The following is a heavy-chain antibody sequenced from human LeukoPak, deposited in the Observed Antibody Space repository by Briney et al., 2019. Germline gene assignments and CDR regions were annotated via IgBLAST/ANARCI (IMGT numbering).Heavy chain of an antibody. J-gene: IGHJ4*02. CDR2: IRSKTNSYAT. CDR1: GFTFGGSA. V-gene: IGHV3-73*01. D-gene: IGHD3-22*01. CDR3: TRYYYDGSGYYYPFDY. Sequence: GGSLRLSCAASGFTFGGSAMHWVRQASGKGLEWVGRIRSKTNSYATAYAASVKGRFTISRDDSKNTAYLQMNSLKTEDTAVYYCTRYYYDGSGYYYPFDYWGQGTLVTVSS.